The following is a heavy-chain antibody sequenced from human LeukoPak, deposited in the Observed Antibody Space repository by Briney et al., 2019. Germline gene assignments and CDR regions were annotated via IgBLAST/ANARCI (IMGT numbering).Heavy chain of an antibody. V-gene: IGHV4-61*02. CDR3: ARGAAAAFDH. D-gene: IGHD6-13*01. Sequence: SETLSLTCTVSGGSITSGSYYWSWIRQPAGKGLEWIGRIYTSGSTNYNPSLKNRVTISVDTSKTQFSLRLSSVTAADTAVYYCARGAAAAFDHWGQGTLVTVSS. J-gene: IGHJ4*02. CDR1: GGSITSGSYY. CDR2: IYTSGST.